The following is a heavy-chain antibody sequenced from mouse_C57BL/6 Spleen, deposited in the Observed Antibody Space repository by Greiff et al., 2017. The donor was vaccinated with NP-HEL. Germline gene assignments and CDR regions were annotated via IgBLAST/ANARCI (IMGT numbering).Heavy chain of an antibody. CDR1: GYTFTSYG. J-gene: IGHJ4*01. Sequence: QVQLQQSGAELARPGASVKLSCKASGYTFTSYGISWVKQRTGQGLEWIGEIYPRSGNTYYNEKFKGKDTLTADKSSSTAYMELRSLTSEDSAVDFCARSLITTDGSMDDWGQGTSVTVSS. CDR2: IYPRSGNT. CDR3: ARSLITTDGSMDD. V-gene: IGHV1-81*01. D-gene: IGHD1-2*01.